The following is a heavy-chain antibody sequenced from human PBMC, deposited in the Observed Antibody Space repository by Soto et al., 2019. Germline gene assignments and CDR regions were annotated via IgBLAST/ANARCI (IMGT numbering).Heavy chain of an antibody. V-gene: IGHV3-21*01. CDR2: ISSSSSYM. CDR1: GFTFSTYS. Sequence: PGGSLRLSCAASGFTFSTYSMNWVRQAPGKGLEWVSFISSSSSYMYYGDSMKGRFTISRDNAKNSLYLQMNSLRAEDTAVYYCARMGASYDTLTGYSSSYHFDYWGQGTLVTVSS. CDR3: ARMGASYDTLTGYSSSYHFDY. D-gene: IGHD3-9*01. J-gene: IGHJ4*02.